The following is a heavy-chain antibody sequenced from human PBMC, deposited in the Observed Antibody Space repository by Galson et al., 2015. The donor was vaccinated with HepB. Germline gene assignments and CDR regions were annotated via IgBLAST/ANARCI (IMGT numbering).Heavy chain of an antibody. Sequence: SLRLSCAASGFTFSSYAMHWVRQAPGKGLEWVAVISYDGSNKYYADSVKGRFTISRDNSKNTLYLQMNSLRAEDTAVYYCARGGYYDSSGYFDFDYWGQGTLVTVSS. J-gene: IGHJ4*02. CDR1: GFTFSSYA. CDR3: ARGGYYDSSGYFDFDY. CDR2: ISYDGSNK. D-gene: IGHD3-22*01. V-gene: IGHV3-30*04.